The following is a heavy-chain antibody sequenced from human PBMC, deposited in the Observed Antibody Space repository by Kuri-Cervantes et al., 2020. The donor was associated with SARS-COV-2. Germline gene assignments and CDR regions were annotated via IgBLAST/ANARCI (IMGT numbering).Heavy chain of an antibody. Sequence: SETLSLTCTVSRGSIDRSPYYWGWIRQPPGKGLEWIGSIYYSGSTYYNPSLKSRVTISVDTSKNQFSLKLSSVTAADTAVCYCARTTIIYGFDYWGQGTLVTVSS. CDR2: IYYSGST. CDR3: ARTTIIYGFDY. J-gene: IGHJ4*02. V-gene: IGHV4-39*01. D-gene: IGHD4-17*01. CDR1: RGSIDRSPYY.